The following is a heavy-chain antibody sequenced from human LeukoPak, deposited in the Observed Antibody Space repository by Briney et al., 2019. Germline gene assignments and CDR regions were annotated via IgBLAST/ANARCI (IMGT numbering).Heavy chain of an antibody. CDR3: ARDPAGHGRYFDY. CDR1: GGSSSNYF. J-gene: IGHJ4*02. D-gene: IGHD1-14*01. Sequence: PSETLPLTCTVSGGSSSNYFCTWLRQSAGAGLECIGRIHTSGTTYYNPSLKSRVSMSVDTSKNEFSLRLNSVTAADTAVYHCARDPAGHGRYFDYWGQGALVTVSS. V-gene: IGHV4-4*07. CDR2: IHTSGTT.